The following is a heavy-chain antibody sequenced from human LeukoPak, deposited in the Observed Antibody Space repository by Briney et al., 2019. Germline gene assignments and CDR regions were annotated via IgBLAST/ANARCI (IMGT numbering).Heavy chain of an antibody. Sequence: PGGSLRLSCAASGFSFSIYWMSWVRQAPGKGLQWVANIKEDGSEKYYVDSVKGRFTISRDNAKNSLYLQMNSLRAEDTAVYYCAIYGDSDSFDYWGQGTMVTVSS. V-gene: IGHV3-7*01. CDR2: IKEDGSEK. CDR3: AIYGDSDSFDY. D-gene: IGHD4-17*01. CDR1: GFSFSIYW. J-gene: IGHJ4*03.